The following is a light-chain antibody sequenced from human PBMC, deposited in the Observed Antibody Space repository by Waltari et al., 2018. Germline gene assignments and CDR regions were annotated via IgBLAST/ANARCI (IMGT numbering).Light chain of an antibody. V-gene: IGLV2-11*01. CDR1: SRDIGSYMY. CDR3: CSYAGNSMI. J-gene: IGLJ2*01. Sequence: QSALTQPRSVSGSPGQSATISCSGTSRDIGSYMYVSWYQQHPGKAPRLIIYDIKKRPSGVPDRFSGSRSGNTASLTISGLQPDDGADYFCCSYAGNSMIFGGGTMLTVL. CDR2: DIK.